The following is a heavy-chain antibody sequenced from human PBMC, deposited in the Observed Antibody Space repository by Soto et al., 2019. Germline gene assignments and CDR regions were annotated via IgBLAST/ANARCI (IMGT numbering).Heavy chain of an antibody. CDR3: ARALGPYGDYFDY. Sequence: SETLSLTCTVSGGSISSYYWSWIRQPPGKGLEWIGYIYYSGSTNYNPSLKSRVTISVDTSKNQFSLKLSSVTAADTAVYYCARALGPYGDYFDYWGQGTLVTVSS. CDR1: GGSISSYY. J-gene: IGHJ4*02. D-gene: IGHD4-17*01. CDR2: IYYSGST. V-gene: IGHV4-59*01.